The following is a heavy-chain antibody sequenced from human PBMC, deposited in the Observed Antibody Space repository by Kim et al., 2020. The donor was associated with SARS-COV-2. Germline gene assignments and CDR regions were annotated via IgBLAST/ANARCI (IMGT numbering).Heavy chain of an antibody. V-gene: IGHV4-39*01. CDR2: ISYSGST. CDR1: GGSITSSTYY. Sequence: SETLSLTCTVSGGSITSSTYYLGWIRQPPGKGLEYIGSISYSGSTYYNPSLKSRVTISVDTSKNQFSLKLSSVTAADTAVYYCPNLHRFYGIHYWGQGTLVNVSS. J-gene: IGHJ4*02. D-gene: IGHD3-10*01. CDR3: PNLHRFYGIHY.